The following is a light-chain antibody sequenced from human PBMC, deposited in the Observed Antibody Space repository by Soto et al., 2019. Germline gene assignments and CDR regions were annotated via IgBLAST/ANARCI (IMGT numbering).Light chain of an antibody. CDR2: DVS. Sequence: QSALTQPASVSGSPGQSITISCTGTSSDIGGYKYVSWYQQHPDRAPKLMISDVSNRPSGISNRFSGSKSGNTASLTISRLQAEDEDDYYCSSYSGTSTRYVFGTGTKLTVL. CDR3: SSYSGTSTRYV. CDR1: SSDIGGYKY. J-gene: IGLJ1*01. V-gene: IGLV2-14*03.